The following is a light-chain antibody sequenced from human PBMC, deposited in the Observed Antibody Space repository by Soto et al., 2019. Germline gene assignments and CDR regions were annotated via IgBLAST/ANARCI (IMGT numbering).Light chain of an antibody. CDR1: QDIKNY. J-gene: IGKJ4*01. CDR3: QQLNSYPLT. CDR2: DAS. V-gene: IGKV1-33*01. Sequence: DIQMTPSPSSLSASVVDRVTITCQASQDIKNYLNWYQQKSGKAPKLLIYDASDLETGVPSRFSGSGSGTEFTLTISSLQPEDFATCSCQQLNSYPLTFGGGTKVDIK.